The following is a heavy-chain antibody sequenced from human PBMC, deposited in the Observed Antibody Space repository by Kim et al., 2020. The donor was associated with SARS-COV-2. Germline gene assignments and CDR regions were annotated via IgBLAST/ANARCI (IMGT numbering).Heavy chain of an antibody. J-gene: IGHJ6*02. Sequence: SVKVSCKASGGTFSSYAISWVRQAPGQGLEWMGGIIPIFGTANYAQKFQGRVTITADESTSTAYMELSSLRSEDTAVYYCARDALGLVRDYYYGMDVWGQGTTVTVSS. CDR3: ARDALGLVRDYYYGMDV. CDR1: GGTFSSYA. V-gene: IGHV1-69*13. CDR2: IIPIFGTA. D-gene: IGHD3-16*01.